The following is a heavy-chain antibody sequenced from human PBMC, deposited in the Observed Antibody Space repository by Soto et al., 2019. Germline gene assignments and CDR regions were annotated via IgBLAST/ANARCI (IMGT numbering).Heavy chain of an antibody. CDR2: VNSDGTGT. CDR3: ARGDPGYSYIDFDY. CDR1: GFTFTLYW. J-gene: IGHJ4*02. Sequence: GGSLRLSCEASGFTFTLYWMHWVRQAPGKGLVWVSRVNSDGTGTMYADSVKGRFTVSRDNAKNSVFLQMDSLRAEDAGVYFCARGDPGYSYIDFDYWGQGTLVTVSS. V-gene: IGHV3-74*03. D-gene: IGHD5-18*01.